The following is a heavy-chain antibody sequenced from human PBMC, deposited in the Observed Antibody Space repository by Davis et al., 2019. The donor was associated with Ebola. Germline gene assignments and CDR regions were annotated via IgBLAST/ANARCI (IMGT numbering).Heavy chain of an antibody. CDR3: ARGTGPVNY. Sequence: GSLRLSCTVSGGSISNYYWSWIRQPPGKGLEWIGYIYYSGSTNYNPSLKSRVTISVDTSKNQFSLKLSSVTVADTAVYYCARGTGPVNYWGQGTLVTVSS. D-gene: IGHD1-14*01. V-gene: IGHV4-59*08. CDR1: GGSISNYY. J-gene: IGHJ4*02. CDR2: IYYSGST.